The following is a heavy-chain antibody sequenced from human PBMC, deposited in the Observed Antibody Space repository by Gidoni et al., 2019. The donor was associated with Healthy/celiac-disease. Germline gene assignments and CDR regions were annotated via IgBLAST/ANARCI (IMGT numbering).Heavy chain of an antibody. D-gene: IGHD2-2*01. CDR2: ISSSSSTI. CDR3: AREPLDCSSTSCYYLGMDV. Sequence: EVQLVESGGDLVQPGGSLRLSCAASGFTCSSYSMNWVRQAPGKGLEWVSYISSSSSTIYYADSVKGRFTISRDNAKNSLYLQMISLRDEDTAVYYCAREPLDCSSTSCYYLGMDVWGQGTTVTVSS. CDR1: GFTCSSYS. V-gene: IGHV3-48*02. J-gene: IGHJ6*02.